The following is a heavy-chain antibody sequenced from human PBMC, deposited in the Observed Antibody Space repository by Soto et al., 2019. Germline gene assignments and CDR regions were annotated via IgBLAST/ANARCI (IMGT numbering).Heavy chain of an antibody. D-gene: IGHD2-2*02. CDR3: ARGRRSCTGNNCYTDFDF. CDR2: ISPHTGGT. Sequence: GASVKVSCKASGYTFNRYYMHWVRQAPGPGLEWMGWISPHTGGTTYAQKFQGRVTMTRDTSVSTAFMELSRLGSEDSAVYYCARGRRSCTGNNCYTDFDFWGQGSLVTVSS. J-gene: IGHJ4*02. CDR1: GYTFNRYY. V-gene: IGHV1-2*02.